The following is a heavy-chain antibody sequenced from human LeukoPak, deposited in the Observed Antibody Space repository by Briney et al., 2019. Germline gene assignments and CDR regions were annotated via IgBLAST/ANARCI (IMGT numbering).Heavy chain of an antibody. V-gene: IGHV3-20*04. CDR1: GFTFDDYG. Sequence: GGSLRLSCAASGFTFDDYGMSWVRQAPGKGLEWVSGINWNGGNTGYVDSVKGRFTISRDNAKNSLYLQMNSLRVEDTALYYCARALSNYVDYYYYYYMDVWGKGTTVPVSS. D-gene: IGHD4-11*01. J-gene: IGHJ6*03. CDR3: ARALSNYVDYYYYYYMDV. CDR2: INWNGGNT.